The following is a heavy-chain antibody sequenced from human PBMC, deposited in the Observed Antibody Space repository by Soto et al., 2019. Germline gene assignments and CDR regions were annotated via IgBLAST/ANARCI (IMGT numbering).Heavy chain of an antibody. CDR1: GDTFSSNG. J-gene: IGHJ6*02. Sequence: SVKVSCKASGDTFSSNGISWVRQAPGQGLEWMGGIIAFFDAPNYAQKFQGRVTMTADESTSIVYMELRSLRFEDTAVYYCARSRAAAPPRVGMDVWGHGTTDTVS. CDR2: IIAFFDAP. CDR3: ARSRAAAPPRVGMDV. V-gene: IGHV1-69*13. D-gene: IGHD6-13*01.